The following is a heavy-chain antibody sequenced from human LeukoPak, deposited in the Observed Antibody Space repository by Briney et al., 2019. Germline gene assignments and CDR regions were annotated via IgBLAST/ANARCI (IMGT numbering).Heavy chain of an antibody. CDR2: IRSKTYGGTT. J-gene: IGHJ2*01. D-gene: IGHD6-13*01. CDR1: GFTFSSYS. Sequence: GGSLRLSCAASGFTFSSYSMSWFRQAPGKGLEWVGFIRSKTYGGTTDYAASVKDRFTISRDDSESIGYLQMNSLKTEDTAVYYCTCPLAAAGNFWYFDLWGRDSPVTVSS. V-gene: IGHV3-49*03. CDR3: TCPLAAAGNFWYFDL.